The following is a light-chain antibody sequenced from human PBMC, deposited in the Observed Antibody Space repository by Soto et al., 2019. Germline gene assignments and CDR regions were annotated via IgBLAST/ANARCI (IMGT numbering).Light chain of an antibody. CDR3: MQALQTPWT. V-gene: IGKV2-28*01. CDR1: QSLQHSNGYNY. CDR2: LGS. J-gene: IGKJ1*01. Sequence: DIVMTQSPLSLPVTPGEPASISCRSSQSLQHSNGYNYLDWYLQKPGQSPQLLLYLGSHRASGVPDRFSGRASGTDFTLKITRVEAEDVGVYYCMQALQTPWTFGQGTKVEIK.